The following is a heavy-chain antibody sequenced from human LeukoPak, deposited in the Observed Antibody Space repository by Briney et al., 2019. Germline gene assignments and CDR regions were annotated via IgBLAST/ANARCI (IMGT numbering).Heavy chain of an antibody. CDR1: GFTFGDYA. V-gene: IGHV3-49*04. CDR3: TRFTIVGVVDAFDI. J-gene: IGHJ3*02. D-gene: IGHD3-3*01. Sequence: PGGSLRLSCTASGFTFGDYAMSWVRQAPGKGLEWVGFIRSKVYGGTTEYAETVTVIFTISRDDSKSIAYLQMTSLKTEDAGVYYCTRFTIVGVVDAFDIWGQGTMVTVSS. CDR2: IRSKVYGGTT.